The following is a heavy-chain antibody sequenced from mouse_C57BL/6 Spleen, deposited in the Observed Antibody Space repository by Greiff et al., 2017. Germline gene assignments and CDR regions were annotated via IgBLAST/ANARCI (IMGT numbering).Heavy chain of an antibody. J-gene: IGHJ4*01. CDR2: IYPGSGNT. CDR1: GYTFTDYY. V-gene: IGHV1-76*01. Sequence: VQLQESGAELVRPGASVKLSCKASGYTFTDYYINWVKQRPGQGLEWIARIYPGSGNTYYNEKFKGKATLTAEKSSSTAYMQLSSLTSEDSAVYFCARGGWLLSYYYAMDYWGQGTSVTVSS. CDR3: ARGGWLLSYYYAMDY. D-gene: IGHD2-3*01.